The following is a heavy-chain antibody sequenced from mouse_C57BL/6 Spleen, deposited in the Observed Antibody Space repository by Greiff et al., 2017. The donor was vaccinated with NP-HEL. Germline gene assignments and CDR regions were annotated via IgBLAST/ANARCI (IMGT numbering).Heavy chain of an antibody. D-gene: IGHD6-2*01. J-gene: IGHJ1*03. CDR3: ARRGLLWYFDV. CDR2: IDPSDSYT. Sequence: QVQLQQPGAELVMPGASVKLSCKASGYTFTSYWMHWVKQRPGQGLEWIGEIDPSDSYTNYNQKFKGKSTLTVDKSSSTAYMQLSSLTSEDSAVYYCARRGLLWYFDVWGTGTTVTVSS. V-gene: IGHV1-69*01. CDR1: GYTFTSYW.